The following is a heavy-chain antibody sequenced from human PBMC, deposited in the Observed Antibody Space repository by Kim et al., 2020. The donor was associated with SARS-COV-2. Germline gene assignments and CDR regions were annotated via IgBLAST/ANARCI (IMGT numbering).Heavy chain of an antibody. J-gene: IGHJ6*02. Sequence: GGSLRLTCAASGFTFNCCAMTWVRQAPRKGPEWVSSISHDGTSSHYAGSVKGRVIIARDDSKNTLYLRLNNLRAADTALYYCAKDLRNYSAMDVWGQGTTVTVSS. CDR1: GFTFNCCA. V-gene: IGHV3-23*01. D-gene: IGHD3-10*01. CDR2: ISHDGTSS. CDR3: AKDLRNYSAMDV.